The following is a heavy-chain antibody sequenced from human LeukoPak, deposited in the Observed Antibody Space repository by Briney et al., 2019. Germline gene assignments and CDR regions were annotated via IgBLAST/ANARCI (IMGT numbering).Heavy chain of an antibody. CDR1: GFNFIDYS. CDR2: IGISSGNT. D-gene: IGHD5-24*01. J-gene: IGHJ5*01. Sequence: PGGSLRLSCAASGFNFIDYSMNWARQAPGKGLEWISYIGISSGNTKYADSVKGRFTISRDKARNSLYLQMNSLRVEDTAVYYCARDGGGYDSWGQGTLVTVSS. CDR3: ARDGGGYDS. V-gene: IGHV3-48*01.